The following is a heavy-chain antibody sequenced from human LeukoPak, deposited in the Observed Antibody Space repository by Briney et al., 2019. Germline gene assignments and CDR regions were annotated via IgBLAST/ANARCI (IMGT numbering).Heavy chain of an antibody. CDR2: INPNTGGT. J-gene: IGHJ5*02. CDR3: ARGITSLENWFDP. CDR1: GYTFTGYY. V-gene: IGHV1-2*06. Sequence: ASVKVSCKASGYTFTGYYMHWVRQAPGQGLEWMGRINPNTGGTNYAQKFRDRVTVTRDTSISTAYMELSRLTSDDTAVYYCARGITSLENWFDPWGQGTLVTVSS. D-gene: IGHD1-1*01.